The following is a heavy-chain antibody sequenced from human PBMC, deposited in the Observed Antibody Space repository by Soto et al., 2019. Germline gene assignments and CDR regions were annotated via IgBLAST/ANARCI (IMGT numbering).Heavy chain of an antibody. J-gene: IGHJ4*02. CDR2: ISSSSSTI. V-gene: IGHV3-48*02. Sequence: VQLVQSGAEVKKPGSSVKVSCKASGGTFSSYSMNWVRQAPGKGLEWVSYISSSSSTIYYADSVKGRFTISRDNAKNSLYLQMNSLRDEDTAVYYCARSWRGRWGCSGGSCYLPDYWGQGTLVTVSS. D-gene: IGHD2-15*01. CDR3: ARSWRGRWGCSGGSCYLPDY. CDR1: GGTFSSYS.